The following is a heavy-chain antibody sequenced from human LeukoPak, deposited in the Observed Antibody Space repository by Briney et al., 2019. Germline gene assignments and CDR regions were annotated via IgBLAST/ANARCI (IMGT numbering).Heavy chain of an antibody. V-gene: IGHV3-66*01. CDR2: ITSAGST. J-gene: IGHJ6*04. CDR3: ATRGLSGYYYGIDV. Sequence: GGSLRLSCAASGFTVSRNYMSWARLAPGKGLEWVSIITSAGSTHYATSVKGRFTISRDNSKNTVYLQMNSLRAEDTAVYYCATRGLSGYYYGIDVWGKGTTVTVSS. CDR1: GFTVSRNY. D-gene: IGHD3/OR15-3a*01.